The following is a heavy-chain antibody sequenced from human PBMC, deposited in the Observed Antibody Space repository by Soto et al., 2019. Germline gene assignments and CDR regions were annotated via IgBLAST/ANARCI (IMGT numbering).Heavy chain of an antibody. J-gene: IGHJ4*02. CDR1: GGSISSGDYY. V-gene: IGHV4-30-4*01. D-gene: IGHD1-26*01. CDR3: ARVSRARGSYYFDY. Sequence: SETLSLTCTVSGGSISSGDYYWSWIRQPPGKGLEWIGYIYYSGSTYYNPSLQSRVTISVDTSKNQFSLKLSSVTAADSAVYYCARVSRARGSYYFDYWGQGTLVTVSS. CDR2: IYYSGST.